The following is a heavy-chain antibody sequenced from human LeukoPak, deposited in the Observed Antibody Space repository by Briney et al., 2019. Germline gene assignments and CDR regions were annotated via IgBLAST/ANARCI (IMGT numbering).Heavy chain of an antibody. D-gene: IGHD6-13*01. J-gene: IGHJ4*02. CDR1: GFPFSSYS. CDR2: ISGSGYNT. Sequence: PGGSLRLSCAASGFPFSSYSMNWVRQAPGKGLEWVSTISGSGYNTYYADSVKGRFTISRDNSKNTLYLQMNSLRAEDTAVYYCAKSGDSSSWLLLDYWGQGALVTVSS. CDR3: AKSGDSSSWLLLDY. V-gene: IGHV3-23*01.